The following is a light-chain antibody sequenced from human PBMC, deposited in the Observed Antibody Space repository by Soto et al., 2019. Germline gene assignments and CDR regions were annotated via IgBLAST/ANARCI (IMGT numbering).Light chain of an antibody. Sequence: EIVMTQSPGTLSVSPGERATLSCRASQSISTNLAWYQQKPGQAPRLLIYGASTRATGIPARFSGSGSGTEFALTISNLQSEDSAIYYCQQSNGWPPTYTFGQGTKLEI. J-gene: IGKJ2*01. CDR3: QQSNGWPPTYT. V-gene: IGKV3-15*01. CDR1: QSISTN. CDR2: GAS.